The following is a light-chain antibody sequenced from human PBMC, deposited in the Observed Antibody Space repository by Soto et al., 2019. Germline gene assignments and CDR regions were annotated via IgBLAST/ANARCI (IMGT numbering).Light chain of an antibody. Sequence: IQLTQPPSSLSASVGDRXXXXXXASQGISSYLGWYQQKPGKAPKLLIXAXXXLXSGVPSRFSGSGSGTDFTLTISXXQPXDFATYYCXQSYSXXXTXXQXTKVDIK. V-gene: IGKV1-39*01. J-gene: IGKJ1*01. CDR3: XQSYSXXXT. CDR2: AXX. CDR1: QGISSY.